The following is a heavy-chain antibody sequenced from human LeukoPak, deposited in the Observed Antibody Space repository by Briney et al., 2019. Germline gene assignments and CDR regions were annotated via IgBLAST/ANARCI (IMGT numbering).Heavy chain of an antibody. J-gene: IGHJ4*02. CDR3: ARESVAAAGIFFDY. V-gene: IGHV4-59*01. Sequence: SETPSLTCTVSGGSISSYYWSWIRQPPGKGLEWIGYIYYSGSTKYKSSLKGRLTISVDTSKNQFSLKLSSVTAADTAVYYCARESVAAAGIFFDYWGQGTLVTVSS. CDR2: IYYSGST. CDR1: GGSISSYY. D-gene: IGHD6-13*01.